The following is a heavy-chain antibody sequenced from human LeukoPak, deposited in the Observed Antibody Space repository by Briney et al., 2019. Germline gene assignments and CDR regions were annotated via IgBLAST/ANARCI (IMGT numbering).Heavy chain of an antibody. CDR2: IYYSGST. Sequence: SETLSLTCTVSGGSISSSSYYWGWIRQPPGKGLEWIGSIYYSGSTYYNPSLKSRVTISVDTSKNQFSLKLSSATAADTAVYYCSESTSNNWFDPWGQGTLVTVSS. J-gene: IGHJ5*02. CDR1: GGSISSSSYY. V-gene: IGHV4-39*01. CDR3: SESTSNNWFDP.